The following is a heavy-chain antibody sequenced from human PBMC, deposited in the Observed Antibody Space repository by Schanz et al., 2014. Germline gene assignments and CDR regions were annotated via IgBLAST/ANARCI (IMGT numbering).Heavy chain of an antibody. J-gene: IGHJ4*02. CDR3: ARDLPRTFLFDY. V-gene: IGHV3-23*04. CDR1: GFTFSNYW. Sequence: EVQLVESGGGLVQPGGSLRLSCVASGFTFSNYWMTWVRQAPGKGLEWVSAISGGGGTTYYTDSVKGRFTISRDNSKSTLYLQMNSLRAEDTAVYYCARDLPRTFLFDYWGQGTLVTVSS. CDR2: ISGGGGTT.